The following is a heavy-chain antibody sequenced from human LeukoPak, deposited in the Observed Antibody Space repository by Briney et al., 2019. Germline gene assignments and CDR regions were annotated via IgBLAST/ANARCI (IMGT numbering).Heavy chain of an antibody. D-gene: IGHD3-10*01. V-gene: IGHV4-39*07. Sequence: SETLSLTCTVSGGSVTSTNYYWAWIRQPPGKGLEWIGAINYSGATSYNPSLKSRVTMSIDTSRNQFSLKLMSVTAADTAVYYCARDSGTTGEVKFDPWGQGTLVTVSS. CDR1: GGSVTSTNYY. CDR3: ARDSGTTGEVKFDP. J-gene: IGHJ5*02. CDR2: INYSGAT.